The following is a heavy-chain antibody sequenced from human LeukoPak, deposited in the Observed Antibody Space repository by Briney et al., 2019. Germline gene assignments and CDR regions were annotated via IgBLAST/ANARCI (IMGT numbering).Heavy chain of an antibody. CDR1: GYTFSTYG. J-gene: IGHJ6*03. Sequence: ASVKVPCKASGYTFSTYGINWVRQAPGQGLEWMGWMNPKSGNTGYAQKFQGRVTITRNTSISTAYMEVSSLRYEDTAVYYCARRAVDNSYYYYMDVWGKGTTVTVSS. CDR2: MNPKSGNT. D-gene: IGHD6-19*01. CDR3: ARRAVDNSYYYYMDV. V-gene: IGHV1-8*03.